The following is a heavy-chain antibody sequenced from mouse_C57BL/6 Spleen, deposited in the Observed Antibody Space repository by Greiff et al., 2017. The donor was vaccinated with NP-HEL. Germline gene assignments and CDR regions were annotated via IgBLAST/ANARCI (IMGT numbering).Heavy chain of an antibody. CDR3: ARRDGPRDWYFDV. J-gene: IGHJ1*03. CDR2: ISSGSSTI. D-gene: IGHD2-3*01. V-gene: IGHV5-17*01. Sequence: EVKLMESGGGLVKPGGSLKLSCAASGFPFSDYGMHWVRQAPEKGLEWVAYISSGSSTIYYADTVKGRFTISRDNAKNTLFLQMTSLRSEDTAMYYCARRDGPRDWYFDVWGTGTTVTVSS. CDR1: GFPFSDYG.